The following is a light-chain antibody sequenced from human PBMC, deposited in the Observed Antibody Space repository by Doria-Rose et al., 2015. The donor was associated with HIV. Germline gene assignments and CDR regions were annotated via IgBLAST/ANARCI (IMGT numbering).Light chain of an antibody. J-gene: IGKJ1*01. CDR1: QRFSSTY. CDR3: HQYGTSWT. Sequence: QSPGTLSLSTGERATLSCRDSQRFSSTYLAWYQQKPGQAPSLLIYDGSTRATGIPDRFSASGSGTDFTLTINRLEPEDFALYYCHQYGTSWTFGQGTKVEI. V-gene: IGKV3-20*01. CDR2: DGS.